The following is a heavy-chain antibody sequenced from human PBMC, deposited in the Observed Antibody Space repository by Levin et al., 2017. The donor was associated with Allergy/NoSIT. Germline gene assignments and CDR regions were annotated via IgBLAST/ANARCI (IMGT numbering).Heavy chain of an antibody. CDR1: GGTFSKYA. D-gene: IGHD3-3*01. J-gene: IGHJ6*03. CDR3: ASATSEDFLSGYYFFMDV. V-gene: IGHV1-69*06. Sequence: SVKVSCKSSGGTFSKYAISWVRQAPGQGPEWLGGIIPIFGTPHYAQRFQGRVTITADTSTNTAQMELSSLRSEDTAVYYCASATSEDFLSGYYFFMDVWGKGTTVTVSS. CDR2: IIPIFGTP.